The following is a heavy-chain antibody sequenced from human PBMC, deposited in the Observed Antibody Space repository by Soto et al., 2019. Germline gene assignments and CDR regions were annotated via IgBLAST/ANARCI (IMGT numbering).Heavy chain of an antibody. CDR2: VYYAGAT. V-gene: IGHV4-59*01. Sequence: QVQLQESGPGLVRPSATLSLTCTVSGDAMSSNYWSWIRQPPGKGLEWIGYVYYAGATSYNPSLKSRVTISVDTSKNQFSLKLSSVTAADTAVYYCARAMGDWGTYYYYDGMDVWGQGTTVTVSS. CDR3: ARAMGDWGTYYYYDGMDV. J-gene: IGHJ6*02. D-gene: IGHD3-16*01. CDR1: GDAMSSNY.